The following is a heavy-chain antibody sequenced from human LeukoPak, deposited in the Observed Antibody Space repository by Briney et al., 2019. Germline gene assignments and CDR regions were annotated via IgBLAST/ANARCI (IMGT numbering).Heavy chain of an antibody. D-gene: IGHD3-9*01. CDR2: INHSGST. Sequence: SETLSLTCAVYGGSFSGYYWSWIRQPPGKGLEWIGEINHSGSTNYNPSLKSRVTISVDTSKNQFSLKLSSVTAADTAVYYCARRGVYDILTGYYDYFDYWGQGTLVTVSS. CDR3: ARRGVYDILTGYYDYFDY. V-gene: IGHV4-34*01. J-gene: IGHJ4*02. CDR1: GGSFSGYY.